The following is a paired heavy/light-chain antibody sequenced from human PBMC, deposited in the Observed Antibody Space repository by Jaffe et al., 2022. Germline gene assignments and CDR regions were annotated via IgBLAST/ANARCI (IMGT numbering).Heavy chain of an antibody. V-gene: IGHV3-30*02. Sequence: QVQLVESGGGVVQPGGSLRLSCAASGFTFSSYGMHWVRQAPGKGLEWVAFIRYDGSNKYYADFVKGRLTISRDNSKNTLYLQMNSLRAEDTAVYYCVKAPLRTHCSGTSCYPDYWGQGTLVTVSS. CDR3: VKAPLRTHCSGTSCYPDY. D-gene: IGHD2-2*01. CDR1: GFTFSSYG. CDR2: IRYDGSNK. J-gene: IGHJ4*02.
Light chain of an antibody. CDR2: RNN. V-gene: IGLV1-47*01. J-gene: IGLJ3*02. CDR3: AAWDDSLSGWV. CDR1: SSNIGNNY. Sequence: QSVLTQPPSASGTPGQRVTISCSGSSSNIGNNYVYWYQQLPGTAPKLLIYRNNQRPSGVPDRFSGSKSGTSASLAISGLRSEDEADYYCAAWDDSLSGWVFGGGTKLTVL.